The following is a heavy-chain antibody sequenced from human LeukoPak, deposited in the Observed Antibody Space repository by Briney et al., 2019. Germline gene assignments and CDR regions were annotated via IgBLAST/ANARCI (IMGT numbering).Heavy chain of an antibody. CDR1: GGSISSGSYY. Sequence: PSETLSLTCTVSGGSISSGSYYWSWIRQPAGNGLEWIGRIYTSGSTHYNPSLKSRVTISVDTSKNQFSLKLSSVTAADTAVYYCAREGLSTDYWGQGTLVTVSS. CDR2: IYTSGST. J-gene: IGHJ4*02. D-gene: IGHD2/OR15-2a*01. V-gene: IGHV4-61*02. CDR3: AREGLSTDY.